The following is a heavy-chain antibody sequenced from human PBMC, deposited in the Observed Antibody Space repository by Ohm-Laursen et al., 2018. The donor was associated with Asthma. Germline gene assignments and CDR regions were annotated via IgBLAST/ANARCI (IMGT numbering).Heavy chain of an antibody. CDR1: GFTFSSYG. D-gene: IGHD3-9*01. CDR3: AKLQLRYFDWLSLDY. CDR2: ISYDGSNK. J-gene: IGHJ4*02. Sequence: SLRLSCAASGFTFSSYGMHWVRQAPGKGLEWVAVISYDGSNKYYADSVKGRFTISRDNSKNTLYLQMNSLRAEDTAVYYCAKLQLRYFDWLSLDYWGQGTLVTVSS. V-gene: IGHV3-30*18.